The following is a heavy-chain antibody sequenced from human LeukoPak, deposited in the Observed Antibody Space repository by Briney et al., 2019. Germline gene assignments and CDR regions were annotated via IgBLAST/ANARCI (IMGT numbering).Heavy chain of an antibody. V-gene: IGHV1-24*01. D-gene: IGHD3-22*01. CDR1: GYTLTELS. CDR3: ATGGGYYDSSGYDY. CDR2: FDPEDGET. J-gene: IGHJ4*02. Sequence: PGASVKVSCKVSGYTLTELSMHWVRQAPGKGLEWMGGFDPEDGETIYAQKFQGRVTVTEDTSTDTAYMELSSLRSEDTAVYYCATGGGYYDSSGYDYWGQGTLVTVSS.